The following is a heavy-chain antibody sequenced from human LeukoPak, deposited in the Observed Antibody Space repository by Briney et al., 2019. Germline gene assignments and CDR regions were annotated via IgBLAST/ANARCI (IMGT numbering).Heavy chain of an antibody. V-gene: IGHV1-2*02. D-gene: IGHD2-2*01. Sequence: ASVKVSCKTSGYSFIDYYIHWVRQAPGQGLEWMGWISPHNGGTNSAQKFQDRVTMTRDTSISTAYMELSRLRSDDTAVYYCARSSSSNMDVWGKGTTVTVSS. CDR1: GYSFIDYY. CDR2: ISPHNGGT. J-gene: IGHJ6*03. CDR3: ARSSSSNMDV.